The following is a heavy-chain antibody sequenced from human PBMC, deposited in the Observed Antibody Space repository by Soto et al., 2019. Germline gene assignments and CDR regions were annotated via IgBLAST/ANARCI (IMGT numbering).Heavy chain of an antibody. V-gene: IGHV4-31*03. J-gene: IGHJ2*01. CDR1: GGSISSGGYY. Sequence: QVQLQESGPGLVKPSQTLSLTCTVSGGSISSGGYYWCWIRQHPGKGLEWIGHIYYSGSTYYNPSLKSRVTISVDTSKNQFSLKLSSVTAADTAVYYCARYGDYVRYFDLWGRGTLVTVSS. D-gene: IGHD4-17*01. CDR2: IYYSGST. CDR3: ARYGDYVRYFDL.